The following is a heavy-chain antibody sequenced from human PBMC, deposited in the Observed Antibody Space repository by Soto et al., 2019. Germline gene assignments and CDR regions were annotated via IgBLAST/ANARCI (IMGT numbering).Heavy chain of an antibody. Sequence: EVQLLESGGGLVQPGGSLRLSCAASGFTFSSYAMSWVRQAPGKGLEWVSAISGSGGSTYYADSVKGRFTISRDNSKNSLYLQMNSLRAEDTAVYYCARGGYCDGGSCSWGSGFDYWGQGTLVTVSS. CDR3: ARGGYCDGGSCSWGSGFDY. V-gene: IGHV3-23*01. D-gene: IGHD2-15*01. CDR1: GFTFSSYA. CDR2: ISGSGGST. J-gene: IGHJ4*02.